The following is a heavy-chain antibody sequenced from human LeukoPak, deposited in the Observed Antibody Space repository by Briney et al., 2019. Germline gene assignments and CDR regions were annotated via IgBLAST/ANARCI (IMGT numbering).Heavy chain of an antibody. CDR1: GYSFTSYW. CDR3: AGDSSGYYWEHAFDI. V-gene: IGHV5-51*01. Sequence: GESLKISCXGSGYSFTSYWIGWVRQMPGKGLEWMEIIYPGDSDTRYSPSFQGQVTISADKSISTAYLQWSSLKASDTAMYYCAGDSSGYYWEHAFDIWGQGTMVTVSS. D-gene: IGHD3-22*01. CDR2: IYPGDSDT. J-gene: IGHJ3*02.